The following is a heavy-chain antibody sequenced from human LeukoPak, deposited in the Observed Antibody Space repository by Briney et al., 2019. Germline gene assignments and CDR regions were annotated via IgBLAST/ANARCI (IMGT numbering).Heavy chain of an antibody. V-gene: IGHV4-4*07. CDR2: AHSSGSR. J-gene: IGHJ4*02. CDR3: AREAVDYGSGSLDY. D-gene: IGHD3-10*01. Sequence: SETLSLTCSVSGAPIGSFYWSWIRQPAGKGLEWIGRAHSSGSRNYIPSIKSRVTMSVDTSKNQLSLKLNTVTAADTAMYYCAREAVDYGSGSLDYWGQGILVTVPS. CDR1: GAPIGSFY.